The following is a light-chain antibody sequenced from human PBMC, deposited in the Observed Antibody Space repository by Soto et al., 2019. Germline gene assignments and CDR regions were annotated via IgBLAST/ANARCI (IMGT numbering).Light chain of an antibody. V-gene: IGKV1-33*01. Sequence: DIQMTQSPSSLSASVGDRITITCQASQDIGNHLNWYQKKPGKAPNFLIYGASNLETGVPSRFSGSGSGSDFTLTITSLQPEDVATYYCQQSENVPFAFGPGTKVDIK. CDR3: QQSENVPFA. J-gene: IGKJ3*01. CDR2: GAS. CDR1: QDIGNH.